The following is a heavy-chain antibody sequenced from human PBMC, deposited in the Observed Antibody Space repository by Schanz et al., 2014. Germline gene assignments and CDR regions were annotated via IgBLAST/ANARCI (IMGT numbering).Heavy chain of an antibody. CDR3: ASPSGYSDYGTYFDF. V-gene: IGHV3-23*01. CDR1: GFTFSSYA. Sequence: EVQLLESGGGLVQPGGSLRLSCAASGFTFSSYAMSWVRQAPGKGLEWVSGISGSGGSTYYADSVKGRFTISRDNSRNTLYLKMNSLRTEDTAVYCCASPSGYSDYGTYFDFWGQGTLVTVSS. CDR2: ISGSGGST. J-gene: IGHJ4*02. D-gene: IGHD5-12*01.